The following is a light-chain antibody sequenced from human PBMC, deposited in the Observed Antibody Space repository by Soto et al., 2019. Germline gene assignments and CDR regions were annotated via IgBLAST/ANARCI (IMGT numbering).Light chain of an antibody. CDR1: SGHSSYA. CDR3: QTWGTGLLV. J-gene: IGLJ3*02. V-gene: IGLV4-69*01. CDR2: LNSDGSH. Sequence: QPVLTQSPSASASLGASVKLTCTLSSGHSSYAIAWHQQQPEKGPRYLMKLNSDGSHSKGDGIPDRFSGSSSGAERYLTISSLQSEDEADYYCQTWGTGLLVFGGGT.